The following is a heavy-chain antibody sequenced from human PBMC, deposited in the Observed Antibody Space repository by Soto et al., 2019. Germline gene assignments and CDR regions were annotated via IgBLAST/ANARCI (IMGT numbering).Heavy chain of an antibody. CDR2: ISYDGSNK. V-gene: IGHV3-30*03. D-gene: IGHD2-2*02. Sequence: QVQLVESGGGVVQPGRSLRLSCAASGFTFSSYGMHWVRQAPGKGLEWVAVISYDGSNKYYADSVKGRFTISRDNSKNTLYLQMNSLRAEDTAVYYCARDIVVVPAAIPLNGMDVWGQGTTVTVSS. J-gene: IGHJ6*02. CDR3: ARDIVVVPAAIPLNGMDV. CDR1: GFTFSSYG.